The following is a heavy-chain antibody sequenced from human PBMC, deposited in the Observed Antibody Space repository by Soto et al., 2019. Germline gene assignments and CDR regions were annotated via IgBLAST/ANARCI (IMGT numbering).Heavy chain of an antibody. V-gene: IGHV3-72*01. Sequence: GGSLRLSCAASGFSFSAHYMDWVRQAPGKGLEWIARIRNRAYGYTTEYAASVKGRFTISRDDSKNSLYLEMNSLTSEDTALYLCARSGQSSHDAFRPWGHGIMVTVS. CDR3: ARSGQSSHDAFRP. CDR1: GFSFSAHY. J-gene: IGHJ3*01. CDR2: IRNRAYGYTT. D-gene: IGHD2-2*01.